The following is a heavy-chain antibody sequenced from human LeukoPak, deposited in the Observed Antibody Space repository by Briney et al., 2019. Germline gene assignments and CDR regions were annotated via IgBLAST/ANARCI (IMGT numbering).Heavy chain of an antibody. Sequence: PSETLSPTCNVSGGSISSGSYYWSWIRQPAGKGLEWIGRIYTSGTTNYNPSLKSRVTISVDTSKNQFSLKLKSVTAADTAVYYCARDMEYSSSHWGQGTVVTVSS. J-gene: IGHJ4*02. CDR3: ARDMEYSSSH. CDR1: GGSISSGSYY. D-gene: IGHD6-13*01. V-gene: IGHV4-61*02. CDR2: IYTSGTT.